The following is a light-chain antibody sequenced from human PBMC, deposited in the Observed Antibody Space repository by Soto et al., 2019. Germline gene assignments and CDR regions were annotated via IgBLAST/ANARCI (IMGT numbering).Light chain of an antibody. CDR2: EVS. J-gene: IGLJ1*01. CDR1: SSDVGGYHY. Sequence: QSVLTQPASVSGSPGQSITISCTGTSSDVGGYHYVSWYQQHPGKAPKLMMYEVSYRRSGVSNRFSAPKSGDTASLTISGRQAGDEADYYCSSYTSTSTYVFGTGTKVTLL. V-gene: IGLV2-14*01. CDR3: SSYTSTSTYV.